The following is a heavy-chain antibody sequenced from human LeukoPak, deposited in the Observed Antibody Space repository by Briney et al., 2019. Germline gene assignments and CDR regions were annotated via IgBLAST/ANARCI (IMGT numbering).Heavy chain of an antibody. J-gene: IGHJ6*02. CDR3: ARGLLLWFGADYGMDV. CDR2: IWYDGSNK. V-gene: IGHV3-33*08. Sequence: GGSLRLSCAASGFTFSDYYMSWIRQAPGKGLEWVAVIWYDGSNKYYADSVKGRFTISRDNSKNTLYLQMNSLRAEDTAVYYCARGLLLWFGADYGMDVWGQGTTVTVSS. CDR1: GFTFSDYY. D-gene: IGHD3-10*01.